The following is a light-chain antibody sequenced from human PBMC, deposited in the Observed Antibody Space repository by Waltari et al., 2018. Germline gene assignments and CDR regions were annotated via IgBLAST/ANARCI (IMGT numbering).Light chain of an antibody. CDR2: WAS. CDR1: QSVLYSPNNKNY. J-gene: IGKJ1*01. V-gene: IGKV4-1*01. CDR3: QEYYSIPWT. Sequence: DIVMTQSPDSLAVSLGERATINCKSSQSVLYSPNNKNYLAWFQQKPGQPPKLLIYWASTRESGVPDRFSGSGSVTDFTLTISSLQAEDVAVYFCQEYYSIPWTFGQGTKVEIK.